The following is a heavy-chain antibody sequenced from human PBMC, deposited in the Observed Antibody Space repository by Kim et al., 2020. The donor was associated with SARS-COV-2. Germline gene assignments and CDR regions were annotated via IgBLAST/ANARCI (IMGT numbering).Heavy chain of an antibody. V-gene: IGHV1-18*01. J-gene: IGHJ6*02. CDR2: ISAYNGNT. D-gene: IGHD3-10*01. CDR3: ARGLRITMVRGSMDV. Sequence: SVKVSCKASGYTFTSYGISWVRQAPGQGLEWMGWISAYNGNTNYAQKLQGRVTMTTDTSTSTAYMELRSLRSDDTAVYYCARGLRITMVRGSMDVWGQGTTVTVSS. CDR1: GYTFTSYG.